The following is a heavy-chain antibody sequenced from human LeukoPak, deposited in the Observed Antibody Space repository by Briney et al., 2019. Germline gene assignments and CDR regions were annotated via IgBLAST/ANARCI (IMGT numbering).Heavy chain of an antibody. V-gene: IGHV4-59*12. CDR1: GGSFSGYY. J-gene: IGHJ4*02. Sequence: PSETLSLTCAVYGGSFSGYYWSWIRQPPGKGLEWIGYIYYSGSTNYNPSLKSRVTISVDTSKNQFSLKLSSVTAADTAVYYCARSYGGYGIFDYWGQGTLVPVSS. CDR2: IYYSGST. CDR3: ARSYGGYGIFDY. D-gene: IGHD4-17*01.